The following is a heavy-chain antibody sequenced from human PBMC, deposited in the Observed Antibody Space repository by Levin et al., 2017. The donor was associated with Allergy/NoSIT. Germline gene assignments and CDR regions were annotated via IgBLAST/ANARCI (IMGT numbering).Heavy chain of an antibody. D-gene: IGHD5-18*01. Sequence: PSQTLSLPCPVSCVSIRSGDYYWSWIRQPPGKGLEWIGYIYYSGSTYYNPSLKSRVTISVDTSKNQFSLKLSSVTAADTAVYYCARATVDTAMAQDWFDPWGQGTLVTVSS. CDR2: IYYSGST. CDR1: CVSIRSGDYY. V-gene: IGHV4-30-4*01. J-gene: IGHJ5*02. CDR3: ARATVDTAMAQDWFDP.